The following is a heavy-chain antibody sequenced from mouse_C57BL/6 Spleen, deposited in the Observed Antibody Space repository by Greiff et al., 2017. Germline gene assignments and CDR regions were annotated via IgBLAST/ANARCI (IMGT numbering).Heavy chain of an antibody. J-gene: IGHJ1*03. D-gene: IGHD1-1*01. CDR3: ARHPYYGSSYWYFDV. CDR1: GFTFSDYG. CDR2: ISNLAYSI. Sequence: EVKLMESGGGLVQPGGSLKLSCAASGFTFSDYGMAWVRQAPRKGPEWVAFISNLAYSIYYADTVTGRFTISRENAKNTLYLEMSSLRSEDTAMYYCARHPYYGSSYWYFDVWGTGTTVTVSS. V-gene: IGHV5-15*01.